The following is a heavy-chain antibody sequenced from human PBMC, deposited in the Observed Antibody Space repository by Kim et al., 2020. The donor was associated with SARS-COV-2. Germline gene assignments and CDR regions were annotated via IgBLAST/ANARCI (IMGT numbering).Heavy chain of an antibody. J-gene: IGHJ2*01. Sequence: GGSLRLSCAASGFTFSSYWMSWVRQAPGKGLEWVANIKQDGSEKYYVDSVKGRFTISRDNAKNSLYLQMNSLRAEDTAVYYCARAGRDGYNSIGVPVLYFDLWGRGTRVTVSS. CDR2: IKQDGSEK. CDR1: GFTFSSYW. D-gene: IGHD5-12*01. V-gene: IGHV3-7*03. CDR3: ARAGRDGYNSIGVPVLYFDL.